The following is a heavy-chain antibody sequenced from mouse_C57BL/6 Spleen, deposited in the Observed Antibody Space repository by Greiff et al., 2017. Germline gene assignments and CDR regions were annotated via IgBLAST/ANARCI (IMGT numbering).Heavy chain of an antibody. V-gene: IGHV14-4*01. CDR1: GFNIKDDY. J-gene: IGHJ2*01. Sequence: EVQGVESGAELVRPGASVKLSCTASGFNIKDDYMHWVKQRPEQGLEWIGWIDPENGDTEYASKFQGKATITADTSSNTAYLQLSSLTSEDTAVYYCTTWTGSYSNYWGQGTTLTVSS. D-gene: IGHD2-5*01. CDR3: TTWTGSYSNY. CDR2: IDPENGDT.